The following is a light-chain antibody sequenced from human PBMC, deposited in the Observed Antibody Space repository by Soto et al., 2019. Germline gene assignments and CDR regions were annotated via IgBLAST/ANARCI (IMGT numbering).Light chain of an antibody. CDR3: QQFNNWPHT. V-gene: IGKV3-15*01. Sequence: EIVLTPSPSTLYVSPGAGSSLSCMASQSVNQKLGWYQQKPGQAPRLLIYVASYRATGIPARFSGSGSGTEYTLTVSNLQAEDFAVYYCQQFNNWPHTFGQGTRLET. J-gene: IGKJ5*01. CDR2: VAS. CDR1: QSVNQK.